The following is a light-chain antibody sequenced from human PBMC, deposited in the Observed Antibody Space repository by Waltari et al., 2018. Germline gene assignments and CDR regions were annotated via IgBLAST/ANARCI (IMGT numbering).Light chain of an antibody. CDR3: LQYNGEPRT. Sequence: DSQMTQSPSTLSESVGDRFTHTCRASQKINTWLALHQQKPGKAPKLLIYKASSLESGVPSRFSGSGSGTEFTLTISSLQPDDFATYYCLQYNGEPRTFGQGTKVEVK. J-gene: IGKJ1*01. CDR2: KAS. V-gene: IGKV1-5*03. CDR1: QKINTW.